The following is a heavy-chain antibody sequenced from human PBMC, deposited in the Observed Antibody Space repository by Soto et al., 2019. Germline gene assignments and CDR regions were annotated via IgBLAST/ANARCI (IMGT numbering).Heavy chain of an antibody. V-gene: IGHV4-59*02. CDR2: ISHSGRT. CDR3: ARGGDSSRTGGFDP. J-gene: IGHJ5*02. Sequence: VQLQESGPGLVKPSETLSLTCNVSGGSVNAYHWSWIRRPPGKGLEWIAYISHSGRTNYNPSLKPRAGFSIDTSKTQASLNLPSVTAADTAIYYCARGGDSSRTGGFDPWGQGTLVTVSS. CDR1: GGSVNAYH. D-gene: IGHD6-13*01.